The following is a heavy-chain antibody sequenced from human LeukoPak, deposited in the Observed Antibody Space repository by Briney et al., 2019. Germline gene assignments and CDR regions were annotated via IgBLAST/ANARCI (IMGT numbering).Heavy chain of an antibody. CDR1: SGSIRTFY. D-gene: IGHD2-8*01. V-gene: IGHV4-59*01. CDR2: IYYSGST. J-gene: IGHJ4*02. CDR3: ARAPNPDFFDD. Sequence: SETLSLTCTVSSGSIRTFYCSCNRQPPGKGLEWIGYIYYSGSTNYNPALKSRVTISVDTSRNQFSLKLSSVTAADTAVYYCARAPNPDFFDDWGQGTLVTVSS.